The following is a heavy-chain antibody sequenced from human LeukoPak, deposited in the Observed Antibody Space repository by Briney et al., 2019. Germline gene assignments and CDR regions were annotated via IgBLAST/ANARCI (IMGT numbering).Heavy chain of an antibody. CDR1: GGSFSGYY. CDR3: ARDLELNWYFDL. V-gene: IGHV4-34*01. CDR2: INHSGST. D-gene: IGHD1-7*01. Sequence: SETLSLTCAVYGGSFSGYYWSWIRQPPGKGLEWIGEINHSGSTNYNPSLKSRVTISVDTSKNQFSLKLSSVTAADTAVYYCARDLELNWYFDLWGRGTLVTVSS. J-gene: IGHJ2*01.